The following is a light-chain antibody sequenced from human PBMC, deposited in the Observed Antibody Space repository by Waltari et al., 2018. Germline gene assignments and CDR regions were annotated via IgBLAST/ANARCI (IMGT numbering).Light chain of an antibody. CDR3: QSGGHGTWV. J-gene: IGLJ3*02. CDR1: SGHSSNV. V-gene: IGLV4-69*01. Sequence: QLVVTQSPSASASLGASVKLTCTLSSGHSSNVIAWLQQRPEKGPRYLMKVNSDGSHTKGDDIPDRFSGSSSGAERYLTISSRQSEDEGDYYCQSGGHGTWVFGGGTKLTVL. CDR2: VNSDGSH.